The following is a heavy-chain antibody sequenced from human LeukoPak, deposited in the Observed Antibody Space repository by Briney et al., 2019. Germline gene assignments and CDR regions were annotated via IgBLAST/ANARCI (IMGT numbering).Heavy chain of an antibody. Sequence: GRSLRLSCAASGFTFSNYEMNWVRQAPGKGLEWVSYIGCRGNSIYYADSVKGRFTISRDNAKNSLYLQMNSLRAEDTALYYCARREYNSGTARYWGQGTLVTVSS. V-gene: IGHV3-48*03. CDR2: IGCRGNSI. CDR3: ARREYNSGTARY. J-gene: IGHJ4*02. CDR1: GFTFSNYE. D-gene: IGHD6-19*01.